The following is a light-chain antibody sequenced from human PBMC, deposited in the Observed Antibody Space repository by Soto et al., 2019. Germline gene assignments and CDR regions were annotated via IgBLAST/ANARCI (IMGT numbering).Light chain of an antibody. CDR3: CSYAGSYTFD. Sequence: QSVLTQPRSVSGSPGQSVTISCTGTSSDVGGYNYVSWYQQHPGKAPKLMIYDVSKRPSGVPDRFSGSKSGDTASLTISGLQAEDEADYYCCSYAGSYTFDFGTGTKV. J-gene: IGLJ1*01. V-gene: IGLV2-11*01. CDR1: SSDVGGYNY. CDR2: DVS.